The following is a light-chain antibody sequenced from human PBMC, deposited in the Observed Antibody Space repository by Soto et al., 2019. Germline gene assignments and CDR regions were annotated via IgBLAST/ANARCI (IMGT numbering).Light chain of an antibody. Sequence: DVVMTQSPQSLPVTLGQSASISCRSSQSDVYSRDGIAYLSWFQQRPGQSPRRLIYKASKRDSGVSDRFSGSASGTDFTLTISRVEAEDVGVYYCMQGTRWPPTFGRGTKVEFK. CDR1: QSDVYSRDGIAY. CDR2: KAS. J-gene: IGKJ1*01. V-gene: IGKV2-30*01. CDR3: MQGTRWPPT.